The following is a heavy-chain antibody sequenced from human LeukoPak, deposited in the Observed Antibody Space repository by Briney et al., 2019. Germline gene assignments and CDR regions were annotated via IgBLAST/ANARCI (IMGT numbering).Heavy chain of an antibody. D-gene: IGHD1-26*01. CDR1: GFTFSDYY. CDR2: ISSSGSTI. J-gene: IGHJ4*02. V-gene: IGHV3-11*01. Sequence: GGSLRLSCAASGFTFSDYYMSWIRQAPGKGLEWVSYISSSGSTIYYADSVKGRFTISRDNAKNTLYLQMNSLRAEDTAFYYCAKILPGSQSGYWGQGTLVTVSS. CDR3: AKILPGSQSGY.